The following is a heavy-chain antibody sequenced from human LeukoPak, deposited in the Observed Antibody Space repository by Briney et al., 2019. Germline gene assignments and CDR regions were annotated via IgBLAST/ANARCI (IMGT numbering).Heavy chain of an antibody. Sequence: SETLSLTCTVSGGSISSYYWSWIRQPPGKGLEWIGEINHSGSTTYNPSLQSRVTMSVDTSKNQFSLKLNSVTAADTAVYYCARGRSAFDSNGYYYGNWGQGTLVTVSS. CDR1: GGSISSYY. CDR2: INHSGST. CDR3: ARGRSAFDSNGYYYGN. V-gene: IGHV4-34*01. D-gene: IGHD3-22*01. J-gene: IGHJ4*02.